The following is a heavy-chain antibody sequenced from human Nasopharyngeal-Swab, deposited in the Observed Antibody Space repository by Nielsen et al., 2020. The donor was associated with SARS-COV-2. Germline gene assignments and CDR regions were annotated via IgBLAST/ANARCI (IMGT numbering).Heavy chain of an antibody. V-gene: IGHV3-21*01. Sequence: GESLKISCAASGFTFSSYSMNWVRQAPGKGLEWVSSISSSSSYIYYADSVKGRFTISRDNAKNSLYLQMNSLRAEDTAVYYCARDQGYCSGGSCYYYGMDVWGQGTTVTVSS. CDR3: ARDQGYCSGGSCYYYGMDV. CDR2: ISSSSSYI. CDR1: GFTFSSYS. D-gene: IGHD2-15*01. J-gene: IGHJ6*02.